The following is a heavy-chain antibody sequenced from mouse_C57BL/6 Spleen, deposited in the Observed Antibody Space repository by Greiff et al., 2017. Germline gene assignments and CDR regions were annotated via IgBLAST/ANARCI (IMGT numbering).Heavy chain of an antibody. V-gene: IGHV5-15*01. CDR3: ARRITTVVATDFDV. D-gene: IGHD1-1*01. CDR2: ISNLAYSI. Sequence: EVNLVESGGGLVQPGGSLKLSCAASGFTFSDYGMAWVRQAPRKGPEWVAFISNLAYSIYYADTVTGRFTISRENAKNTLYLEMSSLRSEDTAMYYCARRITTVVATDFDVWGTGTTVTVSS. J-gene: IGHJ1*03. CDR1: GFTFSDYG.